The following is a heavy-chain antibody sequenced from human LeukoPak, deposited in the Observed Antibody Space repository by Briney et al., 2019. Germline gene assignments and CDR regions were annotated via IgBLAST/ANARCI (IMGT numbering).Heavy chain of an antibody. CDR3: AYGRSSWYQY. J-gene: IGHJ4*02. V-gene: IGHV3-23*01. Sequence: SGGSLRLSCAASGFTFSSYGMHWVRQAPGKGLEWVSAISGSGGSTYYADSVKGRFTISRDNSKNTLYLQMNSLRAEDTAVYYCAYGRSSWYQYWGQGTLVTVSS. CDR1: GFTFSSYG. D-gene: IGHD6-13*01. CDR2: ISGSGGST.